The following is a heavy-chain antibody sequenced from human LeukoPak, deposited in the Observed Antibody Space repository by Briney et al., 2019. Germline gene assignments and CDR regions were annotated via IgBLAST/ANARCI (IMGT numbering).Heavy chain of an antibody. J-gene: IGHJ4*02. CDR1: GGSISSGSYY. D-gene: IGHD3-10*01. Sequence: PSETLSLTCTVSGGSISSGSYYWSWIRQPAGKGLEWIGRIYTSGSTNYNPSLKSRVTISVDTSKNQFSLKLSSVTAADTAVYYCARDLVVRGVTHFDYWGQGTLVTVSS. CDR2: IYTSGST. V-gene: IGHV4-61*02. CDR3: ARDLVVRGVTHFDY.